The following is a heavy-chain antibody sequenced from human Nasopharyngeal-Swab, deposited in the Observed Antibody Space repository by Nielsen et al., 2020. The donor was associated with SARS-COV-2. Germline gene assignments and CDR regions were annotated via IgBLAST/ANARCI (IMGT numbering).Heavy chain of an antibody. Sequence: GESLKISCAASGFTFSSYAMHWVRQAPGKGLEWVAVISYDGSNKYYADSVKGRFTISRDNSKNTLYLQMNSLRAEDTAVYYCARDRSGSYSFAFDIWGQGTMVTVSS. CDR3: ARDRSGSYSFAFDI. D-gene: IGHD1-26*01. CDR2: ISYDGSNK. V-gene: IGHV3-30-3*01. CDR1: GFTFSSYA. J-gene: IGHJ3*02.